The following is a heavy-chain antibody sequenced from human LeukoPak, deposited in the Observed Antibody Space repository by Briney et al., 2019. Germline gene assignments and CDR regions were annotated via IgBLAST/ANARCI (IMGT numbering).Heavy chain of an antibody. CDR2: ISAYNGNT. CDR3: ARALHYYDSSGYDY. J-gene: IGHJ4*02. Sequence: ASVEVSCKASGYTFTSYGISWVRQAPGQGLEWMGWISAYNGNTNYAQKLQGRVTMTTDTSTSTAYMELRSLRSDDTAVYYCARALHYYDSSGYDYWGQGTLVTVSS. V-gene: IGHV1-18*01. CDR1: GYTFTSYG. D-gene: IGHD3-22*01.